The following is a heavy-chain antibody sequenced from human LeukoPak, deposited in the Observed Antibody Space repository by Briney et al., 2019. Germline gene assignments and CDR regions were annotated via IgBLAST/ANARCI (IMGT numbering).Heavy chain of an antibody. CDR1: GGSISSSSYY. V-gene: IGHV4-39*01. CDR2: IYYSGST. CDR3: ARFMVRGVQFDY. J-gene: IGHJ4*02. D-gene: IGHD3-10*01. Sequence: SETLSLTCTVSGGSISSSSYYWGWIRQPPGKGLEWIGSIYYSGSTYYNPSLKSRVTISVDTSKNQFSLKLSSVTAADTAVYYCARFMVRGVQFDYWGQGTLVIVSS.